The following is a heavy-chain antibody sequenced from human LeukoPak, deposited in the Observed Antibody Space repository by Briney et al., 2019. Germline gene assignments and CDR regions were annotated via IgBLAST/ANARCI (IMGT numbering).Heavy chain of an antibody. CDR3: AKDTPQRSARGYYYYMDV. CDR2: ISGSGGST. CDR1: GFTFSSYA. Sequence: GGSLRLSWAASGFTFSSYAMSWVRQAPGKGLEWVSAISGSGGSTYYADSVKGRFTISRDNSKNTLYLQMNSLRAEDTAVYYCAKDTPQRSARGYYYYMDVWGKGTTVTVSS. V-gene: IGHV3-23*01. J-gene: IGHJ6*03. D-gene: IGHD6-25*01.